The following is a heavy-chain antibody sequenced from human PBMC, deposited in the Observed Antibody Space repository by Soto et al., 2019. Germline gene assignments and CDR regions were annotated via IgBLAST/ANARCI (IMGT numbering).Heavy chain of an antibody. CDR2: ISSNGVGT. V-gene: IGHV3-64*01. D-gene: IGHD6-6*01. J-gene: IGHJ6*03. CDR1: GFTLSGYA. CDR3: ARRARPDFYYMDV. Sequence: GSLRLSCAASGFTLSGYAMDWVRQAPEKGLEYVSGISSNGVGTYYANSVQGRFTISRDNSKNTVYLQMGSLRPEDMAVYYCARRARPDFYYMDVWGKGTTVTVSS.